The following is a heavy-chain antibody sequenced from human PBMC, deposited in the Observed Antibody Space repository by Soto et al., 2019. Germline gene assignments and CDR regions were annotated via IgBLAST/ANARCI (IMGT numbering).Heavy chain of an antibody. CDR2: IYYTGRT. CDR1: GYFMTNGNY. CDR3: ARDRAAVASTFEY. V-gene: IGHV4-38-2*02. Sequence: PSETLSLTCAVSGYFMTNGNYWGWIRQSPGKGLEWIGSIYYTGRTYYNPSLKSRVTMSVDTSKNQFSLKLTSVTAADTAVYYCARDRAAVASTFEYWGQGTPVTVSS. D-gene: IGHD6-13*01. J-gene: IGHJ4*02.